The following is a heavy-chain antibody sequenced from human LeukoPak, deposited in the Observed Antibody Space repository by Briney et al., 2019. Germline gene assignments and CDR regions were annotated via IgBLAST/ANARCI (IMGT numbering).Heavy chain of an antibody. CDR2: IIPILGIA. D-gene: IGHD2-15*01. CDR3: ARTVCSGGSCNFSPQHMFDY. J-gene: IGHJ4*02. CDR1: GGTFSSYA. V-gene: IGHV1-69*04. Sequence: SVKVSCKASGGTFSSYAISWVRQAPGQGLEWMGRIIPILGIANYAQKFQGRVTITADKSTSTAYMELSSLRSEDTAVYYCARTVCSGGSCNFSPQHMFDYWGQGTLVTVSS.